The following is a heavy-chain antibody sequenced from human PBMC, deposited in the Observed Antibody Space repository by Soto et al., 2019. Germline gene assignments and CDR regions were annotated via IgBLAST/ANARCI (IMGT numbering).Heavy chain of an antibody. Sequence: QLQLQESGPGLVKPSETLSLTCTVSGGSISSSSYYWGWIRQPPGKGLEWIGSIYYSGSTYYNPSLKSRVTISVDTSKNQFSLKLSSVTAADTAVYYCARHLIILTGYPYYMDVWGKGTTVTVSS. CDR3: ARHLIILTGYPYYMDV. CDR1: GGSISSSSYY. J-gene: IGHJ6*03. D-gene: IGHD3-9*01. V-gene: IGHV4-39*01. CDR2: IYYSGST.